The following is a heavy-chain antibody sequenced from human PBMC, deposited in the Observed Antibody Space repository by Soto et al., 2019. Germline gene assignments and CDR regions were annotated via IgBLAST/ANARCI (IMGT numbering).Heavy chain of an antibody. CDR3: AKARVRIVGANSFDY. V-gene: IGHV3-30*02. CDR1: GFTFSNYG. Sequence: GGSLRLSCVGSGFTFSNYGMHWVRQPPGKGLEWVALITDDGDKRYYADSVRGRLIISRDNSKDTLYLQMNSLGPDDTAVYFCAKARVRIVGANSFDYWGQGTPVTISS. D-gene: IGHD1-26*01. CDR2: ITDDGDKR. J-gene: IGHJ4*02.